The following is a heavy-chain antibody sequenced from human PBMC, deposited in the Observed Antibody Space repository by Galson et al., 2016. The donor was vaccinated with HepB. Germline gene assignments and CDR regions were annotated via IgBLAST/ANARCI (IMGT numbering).Heavy chain of an antibody. CDR1: GFTFSSYW. V-gene: IGHV3-33*08. D-gene: IGHD4-23*01. CDR2: IWHDGSNK. J-gene: IGHJ4*02. CDR3: ARDRLASGNHLDY. Sequence: SLRLSCAASGFTFSSYWMSWVRQAPGKGLEWVAVIWHDGSNKYYADSVKGRFTISRDSSTLYLQMNSLRAEDTAVYSCARDRLASGNHLDYWGQGTLVTVSS.